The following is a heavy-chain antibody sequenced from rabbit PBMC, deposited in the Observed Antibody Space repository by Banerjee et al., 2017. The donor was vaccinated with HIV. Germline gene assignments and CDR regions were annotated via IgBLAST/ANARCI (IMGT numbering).Heavy chain of an antibody. D-gene: IGHD4-2*01. J-gene: IGHJ4*01. CDR2: TDAGSSGST. Sequence: QQQLEESGGGLVKPGGSLTLNCTVSGFSFSTGYDMCWVRQAPGKGLEWITCTDAGSSGSTYYANWAKGRFTIFKTSSTTVTLQMTSLTVADTATYFCARDAGYAGSNLWGPGTLVTVS. CDR3: ARDAGYAGSNL. V-gene: IGHV1S45*01. CDR1: GFSFSTGYD.